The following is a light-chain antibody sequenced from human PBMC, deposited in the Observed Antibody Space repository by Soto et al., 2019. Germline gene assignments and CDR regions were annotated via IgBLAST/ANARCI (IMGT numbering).Light chain of an antibody. Sequence: QLVLTQPPSASGTPGQRVTISCSGSSSNIGSNYVYWYQQLPGTAPKLLIYRNNQRPSGVPDRFSGSKSGTSASLAISGLRSEDEADYYCVAWDDSLGKVFGGGTKVTVL. J-gene: IGLJ3*02. CDR2: RNN. CDR1: SSNIGSNY. V-gene: IGLV1-47*01. CDR3: VAWDDSLGKV.